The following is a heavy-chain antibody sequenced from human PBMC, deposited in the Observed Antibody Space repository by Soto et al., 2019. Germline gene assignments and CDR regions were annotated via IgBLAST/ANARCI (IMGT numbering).Heavy chain of an antibody. V-gene: IGHV1-18*01. Sequence: ASVKVSCKASGYSFTIYGISWVRQAPGQGLEWMGWISAYNGNTNYAQKLQGRVTMTTDTSTSTAYMELRSLRSDDTAVYYCARGGGEQQLVPSGYWGQGTLVTVSS. CDR3: ARGGGEQQLVPSGY. CDR2: ISAYNGNT. D-gene: IGHD6-13*01. J-gene: IGHJ4*02. CDR1: GYSFTIYG.